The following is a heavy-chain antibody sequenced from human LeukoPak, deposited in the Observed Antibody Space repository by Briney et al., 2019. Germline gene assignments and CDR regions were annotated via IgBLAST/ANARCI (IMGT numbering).Heavy chain of an antibody. CDR2: IYTSGST. D-gene: IGHD4-17*01. J-gene: IGHJ4*02. V-gene: IGHV4-61*02. CDR3: ARDPTPGIPFYGDYVFDY. CDR1: GGSISSGSYY. Sequence: PSQTLSLTCTVSGGSISSGSYYWSWIRQPAGKGLEWIGRIYTSGSTNYNPSLKSRVTISVDTSKNQFSLKLSSVTAADTAVYYCARDPTPGIPFYGDYVFDYWGQGTLVTVSS.